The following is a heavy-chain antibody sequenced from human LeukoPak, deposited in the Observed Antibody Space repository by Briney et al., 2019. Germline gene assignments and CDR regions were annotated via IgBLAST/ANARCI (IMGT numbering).Heavy chain of an antibody. CDR2: IYYSGST. CDR3: ARVSGHRARGHTYYYFDY. J-gene: IGHJ4*02. Sequence: SETLSLTCTVSGVSISSYYWSWIRQPPGKGLEWIGYIYYSGSTNYNPSLKSRVTISVDTSKNQSSLKLSSVTAADTAVYYCARVSGHRARGHTYYYFDYWGQGTLVTVSS. V-gene: IGHV4-59*01. CDR1: GVSISSYY. D-gene: IGHD2-21*02.